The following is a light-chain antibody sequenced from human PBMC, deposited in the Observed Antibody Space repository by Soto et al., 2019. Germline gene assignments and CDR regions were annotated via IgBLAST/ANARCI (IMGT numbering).Light chain of an antibody. V-gene: IGKV2-28*01. CDR3: MQALETPVT. CDR1: QSLLHSNGLTY. Sequence: DIVMTQSPLSLPVTPGEPASISCRSSQSLLHSNGLTYVDWYPQKPGQSPQLLIYLGSNRATGVPERFSGSGSGTDFTLKISRVEAEDVGVYFCMQALETPVTFGQGTRLEI. CDR2: LGS. J-gene: IGKJ5*01.